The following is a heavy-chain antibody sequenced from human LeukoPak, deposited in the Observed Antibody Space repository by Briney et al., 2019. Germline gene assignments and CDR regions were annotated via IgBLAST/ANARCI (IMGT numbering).Heavy chain of an antibody. J-gene: IGHJ4*02. Sequence: ASVKVSCKASGYTFTGYYMHWVRQAPGQGLEWMGWINPNSGGTNYAQKFQGRVTMTRDTSISTAYMELSRLRSDDRAVYYCARDRRVCYDSSGYSWWSFDYWGQGTRVTVSS. V-gene: IGHV1-2*02. CDR3: ARDRRVCYDSSGYSWWSFDY. D-gene: IGHD3-22*01. CDR2: INPNSGGT. CDR1: GYTFTGYY.